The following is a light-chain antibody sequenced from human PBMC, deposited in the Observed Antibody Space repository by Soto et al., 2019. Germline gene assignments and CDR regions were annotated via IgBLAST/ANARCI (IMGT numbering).Light chain of an antibody. CDR1: SSNIGAGSD. CDR3: SSYTSSSTHV. J-gene: IGLJ1*01. Sequence: SVLTQPPSISGAPGQRVTISCTGSSSNIGAGSDVHWYHQLPGTAPKLLIYGNTNRPSGVPDRFSGSKSGTSASLAISGLQSEDEADYYCSSYTSSSTHVFGTGTKVTVL. CDR2: GNT. V-gene: IGLV1-40*01.